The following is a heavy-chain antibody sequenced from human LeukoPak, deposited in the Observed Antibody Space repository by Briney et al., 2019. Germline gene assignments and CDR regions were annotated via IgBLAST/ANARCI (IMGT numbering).Heavy chain of an antibody. CDR1: GFTVSSNY. Sequence: GGSLRLSCAASGFTVSSNYMSWVRQAPGKGLEWVSSISSSSSYIYYADSVKGRFTISRDNAKNSLYLQMNSLRAEDTAVYYCARDRAYPRDQFDCWGQGTLVTVSS. V-gene: IGHV3-21*01. CDR2: ISSSSSYI. CDR3: ARDRAYPRDQFDC. D-gene: IGHD2-2*01. J-gene: IGHJ4*02.